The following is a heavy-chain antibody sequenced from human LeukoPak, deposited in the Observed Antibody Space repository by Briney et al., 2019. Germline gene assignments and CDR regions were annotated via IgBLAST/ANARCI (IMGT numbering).Heavy chain of an antibody. J-gene: IGHJ4*02. CDR1: GGSISSSSYY. Sequence: LETLSLTCTVSGGSISSSSYYWGWIRQPPGKGLEWIGSIYYSGSTYYNPSLKSRVTISVDTSKNQFSLKLSSVTAADTAVYYCARDGTHIVWGQGTLVTVSS. CDR2: IYYSGST. D-gene: IGHD2-21*01. V-gene: IGHV4-39*07. CDR3: ARDGTHIV.